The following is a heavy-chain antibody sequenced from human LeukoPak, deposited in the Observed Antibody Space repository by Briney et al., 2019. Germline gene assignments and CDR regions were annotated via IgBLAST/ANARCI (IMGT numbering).Heavy chain of an antibody. J-gene: IGHJ6*03. CDR1: GYTFSLYL. Sequence: GASVKVSCKASGYTFSLYLMHWVRQAPGQGLEWMGWINTGNGNTRYSQEFQGRVTITRDMSTSTVYMELSSLRSEDTAVYYCARGLAGPKNYYYYYYMDVWGKGTTVTVSS. CDR3: ARGLAGPKNYYYYYYMDV. CDR2: INTGNGNT. V-gene: IGHV1/OR15-3*02. D-gene: IGHD6-19*01.